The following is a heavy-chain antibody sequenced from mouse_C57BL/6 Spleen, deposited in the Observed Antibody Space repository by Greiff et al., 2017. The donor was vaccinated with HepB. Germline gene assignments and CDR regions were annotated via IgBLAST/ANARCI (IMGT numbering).Heavy chain of an antibody. Sequence: EVQLQQSGPGLVKPSPSLSLTCSVTGYSITSGYYWNWIRQFPGNKLEWMGYISYDGSNNYNPSLKNRISITRDTSKNQFFLKLNSVTTEDTATYYCARRYFDYWGQGTTLTVSS. CDR1: GYSITSGYY. CDR3: ARRYFDY. CDR2: ISYDGSN. V-gene: IGHV3-6*01. J-gene: IGHJ2*01.